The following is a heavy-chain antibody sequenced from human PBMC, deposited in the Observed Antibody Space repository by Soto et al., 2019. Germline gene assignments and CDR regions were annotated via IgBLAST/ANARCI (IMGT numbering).Heavy chain of an antibody. J-gene: IGHJ4*02. V-gene: IGHV3-21*01. D-gene: IGHD6-13*01. CDR1: GFTFSDFS. Sequence: NPGGSLRLSCAASGFTFSDFSVNWIRQAPGKGLEWVSSINGNGNYIHYADSVKGRFTISRDNPESSLYLQMNSLTVEDTAIYYCAKDDVQGSSWLRFLDSWGPGTLVTVSS. CDR2: INGNGNYI. CDR3: AKDDVQGSSWLRFLDS.